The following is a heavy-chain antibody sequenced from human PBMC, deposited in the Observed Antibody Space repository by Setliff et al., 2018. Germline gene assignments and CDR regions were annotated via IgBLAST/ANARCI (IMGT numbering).Heavy chain of an antibody. CDR3: AREQWLDPPGYYYMDV. Sequence: SETLSLTCTVSGGSISTYYWSWIRQPPGEGLEWIGYIYYSGSTNYNPSLKSRVTMSVDTSKNQLSLKLNSVTAADMAVYYCAREQWLDPPGYYYMDVWAKGTTVTVSS. CDR1: GGSISTYY. CDR2: IYYSGST. J-gene: IGHJ6*03. V-gene: IGHV4-59*12. D-gene: IGHD6-19*01.